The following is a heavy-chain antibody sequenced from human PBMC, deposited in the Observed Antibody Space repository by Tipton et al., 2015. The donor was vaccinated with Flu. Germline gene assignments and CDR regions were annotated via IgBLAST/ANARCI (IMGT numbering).Heavy chain of an antibody. Sequence: TLSLTCAVSGYSIRSSNYYWGWIRQPPGKGLEWIGNLFHSGNSYHNPSLKSRLTMSVETSKNQFSLKLSSLTAADTAVYYCARRDYSNYVSEPKNWFDSWGQGALVVVSS. CDR2: LFHSGNS. CDR3: ARRDYSNYVSEPKNWFDS. D-gene: IGHD4-11*01. V-gene: IGHV4-38-2*01. J-gene: IGHJ5*01. CDR1: GYSIRSSNYY.